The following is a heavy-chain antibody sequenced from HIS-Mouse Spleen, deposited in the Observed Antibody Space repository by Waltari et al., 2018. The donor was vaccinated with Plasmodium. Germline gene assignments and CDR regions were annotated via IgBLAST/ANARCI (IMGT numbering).Heavy chain of an antibody. Sequence: EVQLVESGGCLVQPGGSLRLSCAASGFTLSSSWMSWVRQAPGKGLEWVANIKQDGSEKYYVDSVKGRFTISRDNAKNSLYLQMNSLRAEDTAVYYCASSWYWYFDLWGRGTLVTVSS. CDR3: ASSWYWYFDL. V-gene: IGHV3-7*01. CDR1: GFTLSSSW. CDR2: IKQDGSEK. D-gene: IGHD6-13*01. J-gene: IGHJ2*01.